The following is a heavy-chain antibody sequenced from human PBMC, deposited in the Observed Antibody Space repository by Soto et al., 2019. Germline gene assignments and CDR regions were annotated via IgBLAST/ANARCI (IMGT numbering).Heavy chain of an antibody. Sequence: ASVKVSCKASGGTLTRFINYPIDWVRQAPRQGLEWMGGIVPNIGTVNYAQKFQGRVTMTRNTSISTAFMELSSLRSEDTAVYYCARDHSSSWYGGFDCWGQGTLVTVSS. D-gene: IGHD6-13*01. V-gene: IGHV1-8*02. J-gene: IGHJ4*02. CDR3: ARDHSSSWYGGFDC. CDR1: GGTLTRFINYP. CDR2: IVPNIGTV.